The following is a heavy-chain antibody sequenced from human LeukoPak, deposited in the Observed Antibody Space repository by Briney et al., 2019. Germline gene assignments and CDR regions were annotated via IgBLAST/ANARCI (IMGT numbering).Heavy chain of an antibody. CDR2: ISYDGSNK. J-gene: IGHJ4*02. Sequence: EGSLRLSCAASGFTFSSYGMHWVRQAPGKGLEWVAVISYDGSNKYYADSVKGRFTISRDNSKNTLYLQMNSLRAEDTAVYYCAKDSAKKYDDYWGQGTLVTVSS. CDR3: AKDSAKKYDDY. V-gene: IGHV3-30*12. CDR1: GFTFSSYG. D-gene: IGHD2/OR15-2a*01.